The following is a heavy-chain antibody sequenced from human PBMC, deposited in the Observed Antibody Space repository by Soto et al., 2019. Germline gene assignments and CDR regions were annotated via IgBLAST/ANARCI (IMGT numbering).Heavy chain of an antibody. CDR3: ATSQKGYNWNYFDH. J-gene: IGHJ4*02. V-gene: IGHV4-39*01. CDR1: GASISGSYYY. D-gene: IGHD1-20*01. CDR2: VFYTGFT. Sequence: QLQLQESGPGLVKPSETLSLTCAVSGASISGSYYYWAWLRQSPGQGPEWIGSVFYTGFTSYNPSLESRVSVSVDTSKSQFSLKLSAVTAADTAVYYCATSQKGYNWNYFDHWGQGALVTVSS.